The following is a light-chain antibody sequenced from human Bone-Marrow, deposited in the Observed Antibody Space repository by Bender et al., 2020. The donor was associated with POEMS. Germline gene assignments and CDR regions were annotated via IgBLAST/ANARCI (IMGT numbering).Light chain of an antibody. CDR2: DYI. CDR3: CSLAGSDTWV. V-gene: IGLV2-14*03. CDR1: SGDIGAYKF. Sequence: QPALTQPASVSGSPGQSITVSCTGTSGDIGAYKFVSWYQQHPDKAPKPIIHDYIYPPLGISSRFSASKSDNAASLTISGPQSEDEATYFCCSLAGSDTWVFGGGTKVTVL. J-gene: IGLJ3*02.